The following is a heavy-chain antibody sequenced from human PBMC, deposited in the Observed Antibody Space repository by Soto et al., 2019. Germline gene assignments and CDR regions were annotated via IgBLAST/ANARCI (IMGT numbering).Heavy chain of an antibody. Sequence: GGSLRLSCSASGFTFSIYAMHWVRQAPGKGLEYVSSISTNGGSTDYADSVKGRFTISRDNSKNTVYLQMSSLRVEDTAVYYCVKGEYYYDSSGYYPFDYWGRGT. CDR3: VKGEYYYDSSGYYPFDY. D-gene: IGHD3-22*01. J-gene: IGHJ4*02. V-gene: IGHV3-64D*06. CDR2: ISTNGGST. CDR1: GFTFSIYA.